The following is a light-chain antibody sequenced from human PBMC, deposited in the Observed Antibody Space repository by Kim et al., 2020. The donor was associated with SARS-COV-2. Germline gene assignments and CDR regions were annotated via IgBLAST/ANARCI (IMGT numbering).Light chain of an antibody. V-gene: IGKV1-39*01. J-gene: IGKJ2*03. CDR1: HFISNF. CDR2: AAT. Sequence: SASVGDTVTITCRASHFISNFLNWYQQKPGKAPNLLIDAATNLQSEVPSRFRGSRSGTDFTLIISSLQPEDFGTYYCQQGYSAPLSFGQGTKLEI. CDR3: QQGYSAPLS.